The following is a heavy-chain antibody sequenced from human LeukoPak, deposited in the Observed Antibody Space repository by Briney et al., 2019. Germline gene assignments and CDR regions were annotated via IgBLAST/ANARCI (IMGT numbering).Heavy chain of an antibody. D-gene: IGHD6-6*01. V-gene: IGHV4-39*01. Sequence: PSETLSLTCTVSGGSTSGSSYYWGWIRQSPGKGLEWIGSIYYSGSTYYNPSLKSRVTISVDTSKNQFSLKLSSVTAADTAVYYCARSESSIASGVDYWGQGTLVTVSS. CDR3: ARSESSIASGVDY. CDR2: IYYSGST. CDR1: GGSTSGSSYY. J-gene: IGHJ4*02.